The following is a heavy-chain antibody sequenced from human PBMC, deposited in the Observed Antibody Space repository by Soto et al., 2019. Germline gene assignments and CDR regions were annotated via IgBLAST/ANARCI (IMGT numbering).Heavy chain of an antibody. J-gene: IGHJ4*02. D-gene: IGHD3-10*01. Sequence: QVQLQESGPGLVKPLGTLSLTCAVSGGSIGSSSWWNWVRQPPGKGLEWIGQIDRRGSSTYNPSLKSRVTISVDTSKNQFSLKLSSVTAADTAVYYCARTLRRGPPFDYWGQGTLVTVSS. V-gene: IGHV4-4*02. CDR2: IDRRGSS. CDR1: GGSIGSSSW. CDR3: ARTLRRGPPFDY.